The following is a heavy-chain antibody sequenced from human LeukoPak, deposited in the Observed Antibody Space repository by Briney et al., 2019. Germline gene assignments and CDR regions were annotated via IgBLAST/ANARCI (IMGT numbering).Heavy chain of an antibody. Sequence: TSETLSLTCTVSGGSISTSSYQLGWIRQPPGKGLEWIGSVYYSGSTYNNPSLKSRVTISVDTSKKQFSLKISSVTAADTAVYYCARLRVGATGYFDSWGQGTLVTVSS. J-gene: IGHJ4*02. V-gene: IGHV4-39*01. CDR3: ARLRVGATGYFDS. CDR1: GGSISTSSYQ. D-gene: IGHD1-26*01. CDR2: VYYSGST.